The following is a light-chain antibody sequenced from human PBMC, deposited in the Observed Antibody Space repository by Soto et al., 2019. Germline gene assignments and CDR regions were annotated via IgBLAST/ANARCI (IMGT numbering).Light chain of an antibody. Sequence: EIVLTQSPATLSLSPGERATPSCRASRRVSSYLAWYQQKPGQAPRLLIYDASNRATGIPARFSGSGSGTDFTLTISSLEPEDFAVYYCQQRSNWLTFGGGTKVEIK. CDR2: DAS. J-gene: IGKJ4*01. V-gene: IGKV3-11*01. CDR3: QQRSNWLT. CDR1: RRVSSY.